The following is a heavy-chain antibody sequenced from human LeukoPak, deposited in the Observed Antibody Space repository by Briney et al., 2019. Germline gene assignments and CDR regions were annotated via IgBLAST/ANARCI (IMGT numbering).Heavy chain of an antibody. CDR3: ARESPVGLEGLDY. V-gene: IGHV1-46*01. CDR2: FNPSGGGT. CDR1: GYTFSSYY. Sequence: ASVKVSCKASGYTFSSYYLHWVRQAPGHGLEWMGKFNPSGGGTSYAQKFQGRVTMTRDTSTNTVYMELSSLRSEDTAVYYCARESPVGLEGLDYWGQGTLVTVSS. D-gene: IGHD1-1*01. J-gene: IGHJ4*02.